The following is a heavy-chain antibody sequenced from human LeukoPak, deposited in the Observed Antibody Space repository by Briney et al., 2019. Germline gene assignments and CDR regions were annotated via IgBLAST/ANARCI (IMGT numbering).Heavy chain of an antibody. CDR1: GGSISSYY. Sequence: PSETLSLTCTVSGGSISSYYWSWIRQSPGKGLEWIGYIFYIGSTNYNPSLKSRVTISVDTSKNQFSLKLSSVTTADTAVYYCARAYSYGPLYYFDYWGQGTLVTVSS. D-gene: IGHD5-18*01. V-gene: IGHV4-59*01. J-gene: IGHJ4*02. CDR3: ARAYSYGPLYYFDY. CDR2: IFYIGST.